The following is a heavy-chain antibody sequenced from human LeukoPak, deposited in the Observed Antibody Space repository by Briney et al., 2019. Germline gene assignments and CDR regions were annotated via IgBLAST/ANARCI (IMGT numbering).Heavy chain of an antibody. CDR1: GYTFTGYY. CDR3: ASKWVTYYYNSSAYHYPTDVFDI. V-gene: IGHV1-2*02. Sequence: ASVKVSCKASGYTFTGYYMNWVRQAPGQGLEWMGWINPNSGSTNYAQKFQGRVTMTRDTSISTAYMELSRLRSDDTAVYYCASKWVTYYYNSSAYHYPTDVFDIWGQGTMVTVSS. J-gene: IGHJ3*02. D-gene: IGHD3-22*01. CDR2: INPNSGST.